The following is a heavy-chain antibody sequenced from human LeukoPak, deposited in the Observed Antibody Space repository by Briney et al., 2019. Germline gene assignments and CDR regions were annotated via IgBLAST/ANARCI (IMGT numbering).Heavy chain of an antibody. J-gene: IGHJ4*02. V-gene: IGHV3-23*01. CDR3: TKNVPGRAIDY. D-gene: IGHD2-15*01. CDR1: GFIFSSYA. Sequence: GGSLRLSCVASGFIFSSYAMSWVRQAPGKGLEWVSTIGTGYDTYYTDSVKGRFTISRDNSKNTLSLQMSSLRAEDTAAYYCTKNVPGRAIDYWGQGTLVTVSS. CDR2: IGTGYDT.